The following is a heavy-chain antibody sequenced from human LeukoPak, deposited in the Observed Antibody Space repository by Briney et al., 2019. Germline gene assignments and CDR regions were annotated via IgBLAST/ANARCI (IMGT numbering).Heavy chain of an antibody. CDR2: INAGNGNT. D-gene: IGHD6-13*01. J-gene: IGHJ6*02. CDR3: ATPYSSICYEDYGMDV. V-gene: IGHV1-3*01. CDR1: GYTFTSYA. Sequence: ASVKVSCKASGYTFTSYAMHWVRQAPGQRLEWMGWINAGNGNTKYSQKFQGRVTITRDTSASTAYMELSSLRSEDTAVYYCATPYSSICYEDYGMDVWGQGTTVTVSS.